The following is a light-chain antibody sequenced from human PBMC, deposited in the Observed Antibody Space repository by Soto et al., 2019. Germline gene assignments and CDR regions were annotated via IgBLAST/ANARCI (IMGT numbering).Light chain of an antibody. V-gene: IGKV3D-20*01. Sequence: EIVLTQSPATLSFSTGERATLSCGASQSVRSSYLAWYQQKPGLAPRLVIYDASSRAIGIPDRFSGSGSGTDFTLTISRLEPEDFAVYYCQQYGSSPSTFGQGTRLEIK. J-gene: IGKJ5*01. CDR1: QSVRSSY. CDR3: QQYGSSPST. CDR2: DAS.